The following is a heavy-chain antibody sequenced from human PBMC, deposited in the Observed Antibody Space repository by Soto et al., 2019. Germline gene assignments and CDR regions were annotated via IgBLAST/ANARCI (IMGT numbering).Heavy chain of an antibody. CDR3: AKGLEGTVASDY. V-gene: IGHV3-23*01. Sequence: GGSLRLSCAASGFTFSSYAMSWVRQAPGKGLEWVSAISGGVGSTYYADSVKGRFTVSRDNSKNTLYLQMNSLRAEDTAIYYCAKGLEGTVASDYWGQGTLVTVSS. CDR1: GFTFSSYA. D-gene: IGHD6-19*01. CDR2: ISGGVGST. J-gene: IGHJ4*02.